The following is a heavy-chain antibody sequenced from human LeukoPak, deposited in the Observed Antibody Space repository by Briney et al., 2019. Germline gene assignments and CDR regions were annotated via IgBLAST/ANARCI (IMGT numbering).Heavy chain of an antibody. CDR1: GFKFNSYG. Sequence: PGGSLRLSCTASGFKFNSYGMHWVRQAPGQGLEWVAFIRFDGSNKYYADSVKGRFTISRDNSKNTLSLQMNSLRAEDTAVYYCAREWGVWGKGTTVTVSS. CDR3: AREWGV. D-gene: IGHD1-26*01. J-gene: IGHJ6*04. CDR2: IRFDGSNK. V-gene: IGHV3-30*02.